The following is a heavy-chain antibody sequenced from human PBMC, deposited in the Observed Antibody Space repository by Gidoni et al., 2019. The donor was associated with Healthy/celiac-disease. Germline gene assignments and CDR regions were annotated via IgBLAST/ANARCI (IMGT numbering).Heavy chain of an antibody. CDR3: ARGDYYGMDV. V-gene: IGHV3-48*03. CDR1: GFTFSSYE. J-gene: IGHJ6*02. D-gene: IGHD3-16*01. CDR2: ISSSGSTI. Sequence: EVQLVESGGGLVPPGGSLSISCAASGFTFSSYEMNWVRQAPGKGVEWVSYISSSGSTIYYADSVKGRFTISRDNAKNSLYLQMNSLRAEDTAVYYCARGDYYGMDVWGQGTTVTVSS.